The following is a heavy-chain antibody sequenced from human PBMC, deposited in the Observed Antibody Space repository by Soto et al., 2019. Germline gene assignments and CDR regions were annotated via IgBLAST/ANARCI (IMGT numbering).Heavy chain of an antibody. J-gene: IGHJ4*02. Sequence: SVKVSCKASGGTFSSYGISWVRQAPGQGLEWMGGIIPMFGTATHTQDFQGRLTITADESTSTACMELSSLRSEDTAVYFCARSVGVTTLSYLDYWGQGTLVTVSS. CDR3: ARSVGVTTLSYLDY. CDR2: IIPMFGTA. CDR1: GGTFSSYG. V-gene: IGHV1-69*13. D-gene: IGHD1-26*01.